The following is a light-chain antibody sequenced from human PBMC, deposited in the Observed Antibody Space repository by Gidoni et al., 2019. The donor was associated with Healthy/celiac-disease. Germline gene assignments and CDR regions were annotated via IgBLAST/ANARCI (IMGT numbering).Light chain of an antibody. CDR2: AAS. J-gene: IGKJ1*01. CDR3: LQDYNYPRT. CDR1: QGIRND. V-gene: IGKV1-6*01. Sequence: AIQMTQSPSSLSASVGDRVTITCRASQGIRNDLGWYQQKPGKAPKLLIYAASSLQSGVPSRFSGSGSGTDFTLTISSLQTEDFATYYCLQDYNYPRTFXQXTKVEIK.